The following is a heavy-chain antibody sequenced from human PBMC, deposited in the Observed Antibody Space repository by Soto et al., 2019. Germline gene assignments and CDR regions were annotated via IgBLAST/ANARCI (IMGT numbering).Heavy chain of an antibody. J-gene: IGHJ5*02. CDR2: IYASGST. D-gene: IGHD5-12*01. CDR1: GCSISSHY. CDR3: ARAGGYEVQGSNWFGT. V-gene: IGHV4-4*07. Sequence: XETLSLTCAVSGCSISSHYWSWIRQPAGKGLEWIGRIYASGSTNYNPSLKSRVTMSLDTSRNQFPLKLTSVTAADTAMYYCARAGGYEVQGSNWFGTWGRGILVTVS.